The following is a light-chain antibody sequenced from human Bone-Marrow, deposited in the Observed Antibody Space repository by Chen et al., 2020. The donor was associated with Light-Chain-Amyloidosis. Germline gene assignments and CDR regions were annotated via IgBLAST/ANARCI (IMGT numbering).Light chain of an antibody. J-gene: IGKJ4*01. V-gene: IGKV2-30*01. CDR1: QCLVYSDGNTY. Sequence: DVEMTMSPLSLPVTLGQPASVSFSSRQCLVYSDGNTYLNWLQQRPGQSPRRLMYKVSNRDSGVPDRFSGSGSGTDFTLKISRVEAEDVGVYYCMQGTHWPRELTFGGGTKVEIK. CDR3: MQGTHWPRELT. CDR2: KVS.